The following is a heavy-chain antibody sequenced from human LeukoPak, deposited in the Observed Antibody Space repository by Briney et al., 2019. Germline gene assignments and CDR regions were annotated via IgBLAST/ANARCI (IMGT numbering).Heavy chain of an antibody. Sequence: ASVKVSCKASGYIFTNYYIHWVRQAPGRGLEWMGLINPSGGRTNYAQRFQGRVTMTRDMSTSTVYMELSSLRSEDTAVYYCARGVHVRKYDSNENCFDPWGQGTLVTVSS. CDR3: ARGVHVRKYDSNENCFDP. CDR1: GYIFTNYY. V-gene: IGHV1-46*01. D-gene: IGHD3-22*01. J-gene: IGHJ5*02. CDR2: INPSGGRT.